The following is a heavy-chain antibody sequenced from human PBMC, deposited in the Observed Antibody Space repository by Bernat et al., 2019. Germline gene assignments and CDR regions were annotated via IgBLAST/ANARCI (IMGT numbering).Heavy chain of an antibody. CDR2: INHSGST. CDR3: ARGRVATTFYYYYCMDV. Sequence: QVQLQQWGAGLLKPSETLSLTCAVYGGSFSGYYWSWIRQPPGKGLGWIGEINHSGSTNYNPSLKSRVTISVDTSKNQFALKLSSVTAADTAVYYCARGRVATTFYYYYCMDVWGKGTTVAVAS. J-gene: IGHJ6*03. D-gene: IGHD5-24*01. V-gene: IGHV4-34*01. CDR1: GGSFSGYY.